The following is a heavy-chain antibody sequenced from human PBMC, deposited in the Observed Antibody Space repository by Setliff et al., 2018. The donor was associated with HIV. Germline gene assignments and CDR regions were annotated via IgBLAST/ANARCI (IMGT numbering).Heavy chain of an antibody. CDR3: ARSPSYRGSWEYYFDY. D-gene: IGHD6-13*01. J-gene: IGHJ4*02. Sequence: SETLSLTCSVSGGSISNFYWSWIRQPPGKGLEWVGHIYSTGDTNYNPSLKSRVTLSADTSKNQLSLKLSSVTAADAAVYYCARSPSYRGSWEYYFDYWGQGILVTVSS. CDR2: IYSTGDT. V-gene: IGHV4-4*09. CDR1: GGSISNFY.